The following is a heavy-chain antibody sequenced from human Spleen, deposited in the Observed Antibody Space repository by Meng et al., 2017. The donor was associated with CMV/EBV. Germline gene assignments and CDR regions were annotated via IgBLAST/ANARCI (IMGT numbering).Heavy chain of an antibody. CDR1: GGTFRSYA. D-gene: IGHD6-13*01. J-gene: IGHJ6*02. V-gene: IGHV1-69*05. CDR3: ARYIPAAPGPAGYYGMDV. Sequence: SVQVSCKASGGTFRSYAISWVRQAPGQGLEWMGGIIPIFGTSNYAQKFQGRVTITTDESTSTAYMELSSLRSEDTAVYYCARYIPAAPGPAGYYGMDVWGQGTTVTVSS. CDR2: IIPIFGTS.